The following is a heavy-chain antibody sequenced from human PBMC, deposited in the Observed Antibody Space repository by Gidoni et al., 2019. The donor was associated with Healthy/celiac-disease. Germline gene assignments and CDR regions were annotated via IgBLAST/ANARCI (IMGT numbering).Heavy chain of an antibody. D-gene: IGHD6-13*01. Sequence: QVQLVESGGGVVKPGRSLRLSCAASGFTFSSYGMHWVRQAPGKGLGWVAVIWYDGSNKYYADSVKGRFTISRDNSKNTLYLQMNSLRAEDTAVYYCARDGIAAAGPVDYWGQGTLVTVSS. CDR3: ARDGIAAAGPVDY. CDR1: GFTFSSYG. V-gene: IGHV3-33*01. CDR2: IWYDGSNK. J-gene: IGHJ4*02.